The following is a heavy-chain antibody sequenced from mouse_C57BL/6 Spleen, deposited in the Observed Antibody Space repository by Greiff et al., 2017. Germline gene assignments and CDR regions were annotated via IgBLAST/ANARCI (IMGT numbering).Heavy chain of an antibody. CDR2: INPSSGYT. CDR3: ARELGGNY. V-gene: IGHV1-4*01. CDR1: GYTFTSYT. Sequence: QVQLKESGAELARPGASVKMSCKASGYTFTSYTMHWVKQRPGQGLEWIGYINPSSGYTKYNQKFKDKATLTADKSSSTAYMQLSSLTSEDSAVYYCARELGGNYWGQGTTLTVSS. J-gene: IGHJ2*01.